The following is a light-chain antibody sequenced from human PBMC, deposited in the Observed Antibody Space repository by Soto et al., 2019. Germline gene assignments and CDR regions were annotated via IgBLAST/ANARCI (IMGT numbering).Light chain of an antibody. CDR3: SSYASSSTRV. Sequence: QSALTQPASVSGSPGQSITISCTGTSSDVGGYNYVSWYQQHPGKAPKLMIFDVNKRPSGVSNRFSGSKSGNTASLTISGLQAEDEADYYCSSYASSSTRVFGTGTKLTVL. CDR1: SSDVGGYNY. CDR2: DVN. J-gene: IGLJ1*01. V-gene: IGLV2-14*01.